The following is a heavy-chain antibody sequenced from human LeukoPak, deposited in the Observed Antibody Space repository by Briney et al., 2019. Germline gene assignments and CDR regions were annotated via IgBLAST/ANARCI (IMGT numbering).Heavy chain of an antibody. D-gene: IGHD5-12*01. J-gene: IGHJ6*02. Sequence: KPSETLSLTCTVSGGSISSYYWSWIRQPAGKGLEWIGRIYTSGSTNYNPSLKSRVTMSVDTSKNQFSLKLSSVTAADTAVYYCARDWAIVATDYYYYYGMDVWGQGTTVTVSS. CDR3: ARDWAIVATDYYYYYGMDV. CDR1: GGSISSYY. V-gene: IGHV4-4*07. CDR2: IYTSGST.